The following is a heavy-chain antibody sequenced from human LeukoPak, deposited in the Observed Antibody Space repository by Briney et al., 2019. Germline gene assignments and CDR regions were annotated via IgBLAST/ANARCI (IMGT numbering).Heavy chain of an antibody. CDR2: IYTSGST. CDR1: GGSISSGSYH. D-gene: IGHD3-9*01. Sequence: SQTLSLTCTVSGGSISSGSYHWSWIRQPAGKGLEWIGRIYTSGSTNYNPSLKSRVTISVDTSKNQFSLKLSSVTAADTAVYYCARDYDILTGYYPSDAFDIWGQGTMVAVSS. J-gene: IGHJ3*02. CDR3: ARDYDILTGYYPSDAFDI. V-gene: IGHV4-61*02.